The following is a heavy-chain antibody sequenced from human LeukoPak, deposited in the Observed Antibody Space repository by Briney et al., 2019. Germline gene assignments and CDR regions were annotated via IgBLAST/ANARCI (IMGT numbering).Heavy chain of an antibody. V-gene: IGHV1-24*01. CDR1: GYTLTELS. Sequence: ASVKVSCKVSGYTLTELSMHRVRQAPGKGLEWMGGFDPEDGETIYAQKFQGRVTMTEDTSTDTAYMELSSLRSEDTAVYYCATERSGSYYNGDAAFDIWGQGTMVTVSS. D-gene: IGHD3-10*01. CDR2: FDPEDGET. CDR3: ATERSGSYYNGDAAFDI. J-gene: IGHJ3*02.